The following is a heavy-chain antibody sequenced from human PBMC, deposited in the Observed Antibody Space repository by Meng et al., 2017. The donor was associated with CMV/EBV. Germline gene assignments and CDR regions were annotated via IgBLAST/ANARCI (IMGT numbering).Heavy chain of an antibody. CDR2: ISAYNGNT. D-gene: IGHD3-3*01. V-gene: IGHV1-18*01. J-gene: IGHJ6*02. CDR3: ARSGRDCWSGWRYYYYYGMDV. Sequence: ASVKVSCKASGYTFTSYGISWVRQAPGQGLEWMGWISAYNGNTNYAQKLQGRVTMTTDTSTSTAYMELRSLRSDDTAVYYCARSGRDCWSGWRYYYYYGMDVWGQGTTVTVSS. CDR1: GYTFTSYG.